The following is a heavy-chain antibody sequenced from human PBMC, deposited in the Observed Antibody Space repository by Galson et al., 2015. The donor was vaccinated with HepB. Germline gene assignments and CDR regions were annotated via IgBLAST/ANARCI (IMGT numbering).Heavy chain of an antibody. CDR1: GFTFSTSS. J-gene: IGHJ5*02. V-gene: IGHV3-33*08. Sequence: SLRLSCAASGFTFSTSSMHWVRQAPGKGLEWVAVIWYDGSNKYYADSVKGRFTISRDNSKNTLYLQMNSLRAEDTAVYYCARATTTRGAYSSSWYEVYWFDPWGQGTLVTVSS. CDR2: IWYDGSNK. D-gene: IGHD6-13*01. CDR3: ARATTTRGAYSSSWYEVYWFDP.